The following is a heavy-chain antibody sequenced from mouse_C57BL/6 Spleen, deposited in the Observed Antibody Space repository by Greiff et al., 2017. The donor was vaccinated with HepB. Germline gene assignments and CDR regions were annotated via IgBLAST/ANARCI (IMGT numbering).Heavy chain of an antibody. D-gene: IGHD2-4*01. CDR2: IYPRDGST. V-gene: IGHV1-85*01. CDR1: GYTFTSYD. J-gene: IGHJ3*01. CDR3: ARDGTYDYDWFAY. Sequence: QVQLKESGPELVKPGASVKLSCKASGYTFTSYDINWVKQRPGQGLEWIGWIYPRDGSTKYNEKFKGKATLTVDTSSSTAYMELHSLTSEDSAVYFCARDGTYDYDWFAYWGQGTLVTVSA.